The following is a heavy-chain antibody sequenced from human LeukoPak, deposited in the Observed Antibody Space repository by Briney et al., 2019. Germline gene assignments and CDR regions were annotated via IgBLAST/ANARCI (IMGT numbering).Heavy chain of an antibody. D-gene: IGHD5-12*01. V-gene: IGHV4-39*01. Sequence: SETLSLTCTVSGGSISSSSYYWGWIRQPPGKGLEWIGSISYSGSTYYNPSLKSRVTISVDTSKNQFSLKLTSVIAADTAVYYCARPKSGYDQAFDYWGQGTLVTVSS. J-gene: IGHJ4*02. CDR3: ARPKSGYDQAFDY. CDR2: ISYSGST. CDR1: GGSISSSSYY.